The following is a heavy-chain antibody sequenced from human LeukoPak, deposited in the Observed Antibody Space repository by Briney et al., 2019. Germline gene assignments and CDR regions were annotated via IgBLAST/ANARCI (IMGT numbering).Heavy chain of an antibody. J-gene: IGHJ4*02. CDR1: GYTLTELS. V-gene: IGHV1-24*01. CDR2: FDPEDGET. CDR3: ATRDY. Sequence: ASVKASCKVSGYTLTELSMHWVRQAPGKGLEWMGGFDPEDGETIYAQKFQGRVTMTQHTSTDTAYMELISLRSEDTALYYCATRDYWGQGTLVTVSS.